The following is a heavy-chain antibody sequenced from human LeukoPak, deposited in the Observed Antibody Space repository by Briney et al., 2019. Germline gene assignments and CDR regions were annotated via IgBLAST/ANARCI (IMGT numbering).Heavy chain of an antibody. CDR3: ARANPVAGAFDY. Sequence: SETLSLTCTVSGYSISSGYYWGWIRQPPGKGLEWIGSIYHSGSTYYNPSLKSRVTISVDTSKNQFSLKLSSVTAADTAVYYCARANPVAGAFDYWGQGTLVTVSS. J-gene: IGHJ4*02. CDR2: IYHSGST. V-gene: IGHV4-38-2*02. CDR1: GYSISSGYY. D-gene: IGHD6-19*01.